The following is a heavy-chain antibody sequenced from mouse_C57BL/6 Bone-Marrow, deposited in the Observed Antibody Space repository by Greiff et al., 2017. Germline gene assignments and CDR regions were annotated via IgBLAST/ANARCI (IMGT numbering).Heavy chain of an antibody. D-gene: IGHD2-12*01. CDR1: GFTFSDYG. CDR3: ARRGVYAVYAMDY. J-gene: IGHJ4*01. CDR2: ISNLAYSI. Sequence: EVKLMESGGGLVQPGGSLKLSCAASGFTFSDYGMAWVRQAPRKGPEWVAFISNLAYSIYYAATVTGRFTISRENAKNTLYLEMSSLRSEDTAMYYCARRGVYAVYAMDYWGQGTSVTVSS. V-gene: IGHV5-15*01.